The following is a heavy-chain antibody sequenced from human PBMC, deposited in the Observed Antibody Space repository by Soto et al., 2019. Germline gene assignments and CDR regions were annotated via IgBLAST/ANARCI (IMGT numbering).Heavy chain of an antibody. J-gene: IGHJ4*02. CDR1: GYSFTSYG. V-gene: IGHV1-18*04. CDR3: ARHRFNYYDDTVYYYFDY. D-gene: IGHD3-22*01. CDR2: ISGHNGNT. Sequence: QVQLEQSAAEVKKPGASVKVSCKASGYSFTSYGISWVRQAPGQGPEWMGWISGHNGNTNHPQSLQGRVSMTTDTSRNTAYMELRSLRSDYTAVYYCARHRFNYYDDTVYYYFDYWGQGTLVTVSS.